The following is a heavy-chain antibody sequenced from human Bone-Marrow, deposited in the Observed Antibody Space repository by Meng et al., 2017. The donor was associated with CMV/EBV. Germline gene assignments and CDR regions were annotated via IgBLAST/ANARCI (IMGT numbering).Heavy chain of an antibody. V-gene: IGHV4-59*03. CDR3: ARSRDEFSKEFDR. CDR2: ITDRGST. D-gene: IGHD5-24*01. CDR1: GGSISSHY. J-gene: IGHJ5*02. Sequence: SETLSLTCTVSGGSISSHYWSWIRQAPGKGLEWIEYITDRGSTSYNPSLKSRVSILVEADKNQFSLRLTSVTAADTAVFYCARSRDEFSKEFDRWGQGTLVTVSS.